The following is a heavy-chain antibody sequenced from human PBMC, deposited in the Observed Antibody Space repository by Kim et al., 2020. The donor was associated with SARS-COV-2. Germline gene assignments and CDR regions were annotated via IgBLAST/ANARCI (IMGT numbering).Heavy chain of an antibody. Sequence: SGPTLVKPTQTLTLTCTFSGFSLSTSGVGVGWIRQPPGKALEWLALIYWDDDKRYSPSLKSRLTITKDTSKNQVVLTMTNMDPVDTATYYCAHRRGGITTPYFDYWGQGTLVTVSS. CDR2: IYWDDDK. V-gene: IGHV2-5*02. CDR3: AHRRGGITTPYFDY. D-gene: IGHD3-22*01. J-gene: IGHJ4*02. CDR1: GFSLSTSGVG.